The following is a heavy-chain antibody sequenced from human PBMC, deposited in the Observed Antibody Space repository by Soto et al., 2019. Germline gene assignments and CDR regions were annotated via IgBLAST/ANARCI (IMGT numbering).Heavy chain of an antibody. Sequence: SETLSLTCAVYGGSFSGYYWSWIRQPPGKGLEWIGEINHSGGTNYNPSLKSRVTISVDTSKNQFSLKLSSVTAADTAVYYCARGAVRGVIIGAFDIWGQGTMVTVSS. J-gene: IGHJ3*02. D-gene: IGHD3-10*01. CDR3: ARGAVRGVIIGAFDI. CDR1: GGSFSGYY. CDR2: INHSGGT. V-gene: IGHV4-34*01.